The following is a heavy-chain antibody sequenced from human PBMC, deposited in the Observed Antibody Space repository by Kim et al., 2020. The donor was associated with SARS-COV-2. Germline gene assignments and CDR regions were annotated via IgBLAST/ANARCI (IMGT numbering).Heavy chain of an antibody. D-gene: IGHD2-2*01. CDR2: IDPNSGDT. Sequence: ASVKVSCKASGYTFSDYYLHWVRQAPGQGLQWMGYIDPNSGDTYYAQEFQGRVTMTRDTSISTAYMELGGLKSDDSGIFFCARVIHSTWTSLLAFWGQGT. CDR1: GYTFSDYY. CDR3: ARVIHSTWTSLLAF. V-gene: IGHV1-2*02. J-gene: IGHJ4*02.